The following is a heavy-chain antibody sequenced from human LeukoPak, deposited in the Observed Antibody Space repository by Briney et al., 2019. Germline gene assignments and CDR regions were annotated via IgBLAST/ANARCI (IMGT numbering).Heavy chain of an antibody. J-gene: IGHJ6*02. CDR3: ARDEASGWPYYYYGMDV. V-gene: IGHV3-11*01. D-gene: IGHD6-19*01. CDR1: GFTFSDYY. Sequence: GGSLRLSCAASGFTFSDYYMSWIRQAPGKGLEWVSYISSSGSTIYYADSVKGRFTTSRDNAKNSLYLQMNSLRAEDTAVYYCARDEASGWPYYYYGMDVWGQGTTVTVSS. CDR2: ISSSGSTI.